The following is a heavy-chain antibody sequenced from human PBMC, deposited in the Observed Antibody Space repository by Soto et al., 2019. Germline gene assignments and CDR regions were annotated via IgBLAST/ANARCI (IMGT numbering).Heavy chain of an antibody. Sequence: GGSLRLSCAASAFTFSSYAMHWVRQAPGKGLEWVAVISYDGSNKYYADSVKGRFTISRDNSKNTLYLQMNSLRAEDTAVYYCVDSSGDGGMDVWGQGTTVTVSS. CDR3: VDSSGDGGMDV. V-gene: IGHV3-30*04. CDR2: ISYDGSNK. J-gene: IGHJ6*02. D-gene: IGHD3-22*01. CDR1: AFTFSSYA.